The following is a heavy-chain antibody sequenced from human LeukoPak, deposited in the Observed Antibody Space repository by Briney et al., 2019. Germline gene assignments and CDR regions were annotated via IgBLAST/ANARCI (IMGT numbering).Heavy chain of an antibody. V-gene: IGHV4-39*07. J-gene: IGHJ5*02. D-gene: IGHD6-19*01. Sequence: PSETLSLTCTVSGGSISSSSYYWGWIRQPPGKGLEWIGSIYYSGSTYYNPSLKSRVTISVDTSKNQFSLKLSSVTAADTAVYYCARGVAVALSPNWFDPWGQGTLVTVSS. CDR3: ARGVAVALSPNWFDP. CDR1: GGSISSSSYY. CDR2: IYYSGST.